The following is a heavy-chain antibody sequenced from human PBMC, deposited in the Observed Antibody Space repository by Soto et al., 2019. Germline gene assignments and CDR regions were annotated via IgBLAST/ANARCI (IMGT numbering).Heavy chain of an antibody. CDR1: GGTFSSYA. Sequence: GASVKVSCKASGGTFSSYAISWVRQAPGQGLEWMGGIIPIFGTANYAQKFQGRVTITADKSTSTAYMELSSLRSEDTAVYYCASQHSPIAARANYYYYYGMDVWGQGTTVTVSS. CDR2: IIPIFGTA. CDR3: ASQHSPIAARANYYYYYGMDV. J-gene: IGHJ6*02. D-gene: IGHD6-13*01. V-gene: IGHV1-69*06.